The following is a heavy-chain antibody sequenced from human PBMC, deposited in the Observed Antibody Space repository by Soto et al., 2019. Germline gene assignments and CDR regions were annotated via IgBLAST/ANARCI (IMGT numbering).Heavy chain of an antibody. Sequence: EVQLVESGGGLIQPGGSPRLSCAASGFAFSSHSMYWVRQAPGKGLEWVSYTSPRGNSIQYADSVRGRFTISRDNARNSLSLQMNSLRDDDTAVYYCVKGRLDTAYFDLWGQGSLVTVSS. D-gene: IGHD2-21*01. CDR1: GFAFSSHS. J-gene: IGHJ4*02. V-gene: IGHV3-48*02. CDR2: TSPRGNSI. CDR3: VKGRLDTAYFDL.